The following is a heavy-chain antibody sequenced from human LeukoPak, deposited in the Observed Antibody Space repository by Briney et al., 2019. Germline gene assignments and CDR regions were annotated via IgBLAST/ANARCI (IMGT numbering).Heavy chain of an antibody. D-gene: IGHD3-22*01. V-gene: IGHV3-23*01. CDR3: VSITMIVVVIDY. J-gene: IGHJ4*02. Sequence: HAGGSLRLSCAASGFTFSSYAMSWVRQAPGKGLEWGSAISGSGGSTYYADSVKGRFTISRDNSKNTLYLQMNSLRAEYTAVYYCVSITMIVVVIDYWGQGTLVTVSS. CDR2: ISGSGGST. CDR1: GFTFSSYA.